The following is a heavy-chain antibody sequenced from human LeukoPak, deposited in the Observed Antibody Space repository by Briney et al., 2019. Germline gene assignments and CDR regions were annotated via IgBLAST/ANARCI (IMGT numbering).Heavy chain of an antibody. CDR3: AKDYDFWSGYSDY. CDR1: GFTFSSYA. V-gene: IGHV3-23*01. J-gene: IGHJ4*02. CDR2: VSGSGGST. Sequence: GGSLRLSCAASGFTFSSYAMSWVRQAPGKGLEWVSAVSGSGGSTYYADSVKGRFTISRDNSKNTLYLQMNSLRAEDTAVYYCAKDYDFWSGYSDYWGQGTLVTVSS. D-gene: IGHD3-3*01.